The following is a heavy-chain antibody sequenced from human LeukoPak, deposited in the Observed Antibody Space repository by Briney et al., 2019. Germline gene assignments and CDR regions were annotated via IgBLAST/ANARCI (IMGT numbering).Heavy chain of an antibody. CDR2: IIPIFGTA. D-gene: IGHD2-2*01. Sequence: SVKVSCKASGYTFTSYDINWVRQATGQGLEWMGGIIPIFGTANYAQKFQGRVTITAAESTSTAYLELSSLRSEDTAVYYCARGSGPAMYYFDYWGQGTLVTVSS. CDR3: ARGSGPAMYYFDY. CDR1: GYTFTSYD. V-gene: IGHV1-69*13. J-gene: IGHJ4*02.